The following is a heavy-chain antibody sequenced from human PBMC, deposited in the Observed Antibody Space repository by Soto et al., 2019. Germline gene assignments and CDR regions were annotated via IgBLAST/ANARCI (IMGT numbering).Heavy chain of an antibody. CDR2: IYHSGTT. Sequence: TLSLTCTVSGGSISRYYWSWIRQPPGKGLECIGYIYHSGTTYYNPSLKSRVTISVDRSKNQLSLKLSSVTAADTAVYYCARVPDYWRQGTLVTVSS. J-gene: IGHJ4*02. CDR1: GGSISRYY. V-gene: IGHV4-30-2*01. CDR3: ARVPDY.